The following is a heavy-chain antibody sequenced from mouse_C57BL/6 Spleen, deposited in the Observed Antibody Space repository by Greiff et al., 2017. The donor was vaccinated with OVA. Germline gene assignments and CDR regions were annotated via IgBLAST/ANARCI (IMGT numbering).Heavy chain of an antibody. Sequence: QVQLQQPGAELVKPGASVKLSCKASGYTFTSYWMHWVKQRPGQGLEWIGMIHPNSGSTNYNEKFKSKATLTVDKSSSTAYMQLSSLTSEDSAVYYCARTAQATHFDYWGQGTTLTVSS. CDR2: IHPNSGST. CDR3: ARTAQATHFDY. D-gene: IGHD3-2*02. J-gene: IGHJ2*01. V-gene: IGHV1-64*01. CDR1: GYTFTSYW.